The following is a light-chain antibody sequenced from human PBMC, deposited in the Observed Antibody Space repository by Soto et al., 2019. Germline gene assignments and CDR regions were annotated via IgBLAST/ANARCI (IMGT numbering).Light chain of an antibody. CDR3: SSYAGSNTFV. CDR2: EVN. Sequence: QSALTQPPSASGSPGQSVTISCTGTSSDVGGYNLVSWYHQHPGEAPKLMISEVNERPSGVPDRFSGAKSGNTASLTVSGLRTEDEAYYYCSSYAGSNTFVFGTGTKVTVL. J-gene: IGLJ1*01. CDR1: SSDVGGYNL. V-gene: IGLV2-8*01.